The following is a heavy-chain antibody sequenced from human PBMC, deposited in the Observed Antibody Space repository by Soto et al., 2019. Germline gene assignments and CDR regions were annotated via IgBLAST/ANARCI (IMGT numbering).Heavy chain of an antibody. CDR1: GFTFSSYS. D-gene: IGHD6-19*01. CDR2: ISSSSSYI. V-gene: IGHV3-21*01. CDR3: GKERRGRGWFVCNY. Sequence: GGSLRLSCAASGFTFSSYSMNWVRQAPGKGLEWVSSISSSSSYIYYADSVKGRFTISRDNAKNSLYLQMNSLRAEDTAVYYCGKERRGRGWFVCNYWGQGIVVTVSS. J-gene: IGHJ4*02.